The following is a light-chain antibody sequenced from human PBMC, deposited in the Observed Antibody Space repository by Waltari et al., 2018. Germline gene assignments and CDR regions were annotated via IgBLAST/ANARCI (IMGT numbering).Light chain of an antibody. J-gene: IGLJ2*01. CDR1: SSDLVTYTL. CDR2: EVS. CDR3: CSHTTTHSRV. V-gene: IGLV2-23*02. Sequence: QSALTQPASVSGPPGQSIPFSCPCSSSDLVTYTLVSWFQQHPGAVPKLLIYEVSERPSGVSNRFSGSKSGNTASLTVSGLQPEDEAHYYCCSHTTTHSRVFGGGTRVTVL.